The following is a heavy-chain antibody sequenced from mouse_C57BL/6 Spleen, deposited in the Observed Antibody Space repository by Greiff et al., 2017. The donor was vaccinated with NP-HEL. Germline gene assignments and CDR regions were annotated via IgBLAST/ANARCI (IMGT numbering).Heavy chain of an antibody. CDR2: IYPGDGDT. CDR1: GYAFSSSW. D-gene: IGHD2-3*01. CDR3: AREGWLKNYAMDY. J-gene: IGHJ4*01. V-gene: IGHV1-82*01. Sequence: VQLQQSGPELVKPGASVKIFCKASGYAFSSSWMNWVKQRPGKGLEWIGRIYPGDGDTNYNGKFKGKATLTADKSSSTAYMQLSSLTSEDSAVYFCAREGWLKNYAMDYWGQGTSVTVSS.